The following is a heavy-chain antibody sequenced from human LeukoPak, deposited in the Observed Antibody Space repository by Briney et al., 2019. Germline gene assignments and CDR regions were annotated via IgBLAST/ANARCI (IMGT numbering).Heavy chain of an antibody. Sequence: PGGSPRLSCAASGFTFSSYAMSWVRQAPGKGLEWVSIISGSGDSAYSADSMKGRFTISRDNSKNTLYLQMDTLRAEDTAVCYCAKALGASCVSGCSSRYFDYWGQGTLVTVSS. CDR1: GFTFSSYA. V-gene: IGHV3-23*01. D-gene: IGHD2-15*01. J-gene: IGHJ4*02. CDR3: AKALGASCVSGCSSRYFDY. CDR2: ISGSGDSA.